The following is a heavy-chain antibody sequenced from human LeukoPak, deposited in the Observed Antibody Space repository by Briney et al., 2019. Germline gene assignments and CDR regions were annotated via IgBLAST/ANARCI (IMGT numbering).Heavy chain of an antibody. CDR1: GFTFNSHA. Sequence: PGGSLRLSCVASGFTFNSHAMSWVRQAPGKGLEWVSVISGRGDNTFYADSVKGRFTISRDNSKNTLSLQMNSLRAEDTAVYYCARARPYCGGDCYDYWGQGTLVTVSS. J-gene: IGHJ4*02. D-gene: IGHD2-21*01. V-gene: IGHV3-23*01. CDR3: ARARPYCGGDCYDY. CDR2: ISGRGDNT.